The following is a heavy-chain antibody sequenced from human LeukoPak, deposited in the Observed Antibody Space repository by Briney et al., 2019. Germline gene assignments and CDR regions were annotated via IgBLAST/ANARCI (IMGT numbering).Heavy chain of an antibody. CDR2: ISSSDTPI. CDR1: GFTFSSYA. Sequence: GGSLRLSCAASGFTFSSYAMNWVRQAPGKRLEWVSYISSSDTPIYYADSVKGRFTISRDNAENSLYLQMNSLRAEDTAVYYCARGGGNFALWGRGTLVTVSS. V-gene: IGHV3-48*03. CDR3: ARGGGNFAL. J-gene: IGHJ2*01. D-gene: IGHD1-26*01.